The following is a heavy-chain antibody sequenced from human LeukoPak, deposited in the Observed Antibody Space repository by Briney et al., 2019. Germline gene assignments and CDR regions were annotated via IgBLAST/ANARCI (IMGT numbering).Heavy chain of an antibody. V-gene: IGHV4-4*07. Sequence: SQTLSLTCTVSGGSISSYYWSWIRPPAGEGLEWIGRIYTSGSTNYNPSLKSRVTMSVDTSKNQFSLKLSSVTAADTAVYYCARELQYYYDSSGLYAFDIWGQGTMVTVSS. D-gene: IGHD3-22*01. CDR3: ARELQYYYDSSGLYAFDI. CDR1: GGSISSYY. CDR2: IYTSGST. J-gene: IGHJ3*02.